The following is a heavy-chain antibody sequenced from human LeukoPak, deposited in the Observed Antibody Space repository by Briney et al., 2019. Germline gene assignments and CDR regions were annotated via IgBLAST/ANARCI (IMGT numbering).Heavy chain of an antibody. CDR3: ARGIVWGSYRQFYFDY. CDR2: INPSSGYT. Sequence: GASVKVSCKASGYTFTGYYMHWARQAPGQGLEWLGWINPSSGYTTYAQSFQGRVTMTSDTSITTSYMDLSRLRSYDTAVYYCARGIVWGSYRQFYFDYWGQGTLVTVSS. J-gene: IGHJ4*02. V-gene: IGHV1-2*02. CDR1: GYTFTGYY. D-gene: IGHD3-16*02.